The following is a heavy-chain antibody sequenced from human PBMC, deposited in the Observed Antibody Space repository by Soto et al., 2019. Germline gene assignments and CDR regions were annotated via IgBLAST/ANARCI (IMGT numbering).Heavy chain of an antibody. J-gene: IGHJ4*02. CDR3: SRGQYYDSSCYHY. V-gene: IGHV3-72*01. CDR1: GFTFSDHY. CDR2: TRNKANSYTT. Sequence: GESLRLSCAASGFTFSDHYMDWVRQAPGKGVEWVGRTRNKANSYTTEYAASVKGRCTISRDDSKNSLYMQMNSLKTEDTAVYYFSRGQYYDSSCYHYWGQGP. D-gene: IGHD3-22*01.